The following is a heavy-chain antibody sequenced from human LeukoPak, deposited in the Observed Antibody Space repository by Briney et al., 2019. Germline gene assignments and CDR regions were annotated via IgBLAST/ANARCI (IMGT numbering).Heavy chain of an antibody. CDR2: VSSSSRYK. CDR3: ALGVYCGGDCYSGAFDM. V-gene: IGHV3-21*01. J-gene: IGHJ3*02. Sequence: GGSLRLSCAASGFTFSSYSMNWVRQPPGKGLEWVSSVSSSSRYKYYPDSVKGRITIARDNAKNSLYLQMNSLRAEDTAVYYCALGVYCGGDCYSGAFDMWGQGTMVTVSS. D-gene: IGHD2-21*02. CDR1: GFTFSSYS.